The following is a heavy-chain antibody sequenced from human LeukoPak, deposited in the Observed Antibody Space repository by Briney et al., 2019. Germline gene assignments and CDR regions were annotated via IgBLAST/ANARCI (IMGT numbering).Heavy chain of an antibody. V-gene: IGHV1-2*02. J-gene: IGHJ4*02. D-gene: IGHD2-2*01. CDR1: VYTFTGYY. CDR2: INPNSGGT. CDR3: ARDLDCSSTSCHDY. Sequence: ASVKVSCKASVYTFTGYYRHWVRQAPGQGREWMGWINPNSGGTNYAQKFQGRVTMTRDTSISTAYMELSRLRSDDTAVYYCARDLDCSSTSCHDYWGQGTLVTVSS.